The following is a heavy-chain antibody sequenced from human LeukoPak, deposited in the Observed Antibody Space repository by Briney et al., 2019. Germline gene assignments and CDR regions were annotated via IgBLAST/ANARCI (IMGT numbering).Heavy chain of an antibody. V-gene: IGHV4-59*01. J-gene: IGHJ4*02. CDR1: GGSISSYH. Sequence: SETLSLTCTVSGGSISSYHWSWIRQPPGKGLEWIGYIYYSGSTNYNPSLKSRVTISVDTSKNRFSLKLSSVTAADTAVYYCARGEYSSSSGLDYWGQGTLDTVSS. D-gene: IGHD6-6*01. CDR3: ARGEYSSSSGLDY. CDR2: IYYSGST.